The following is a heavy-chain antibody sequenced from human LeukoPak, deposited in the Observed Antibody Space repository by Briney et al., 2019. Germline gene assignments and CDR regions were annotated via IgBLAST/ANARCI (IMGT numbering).Heavy chain of an antibody. CDR2: IFHSGST. V-gene: IGHV4-38-2*01. CDR3: ARTSSVDTALVGVHWFDP. Sequence: PSETLSLTCAVSGDSITSGYHWAWIRQPPGKGLEWIGSIFHSGSTYLNPSLRSRVTISLNTSKNHFSLILSSMTAADTAVYYCARTSSVDTALVGVHWFDPWGQGTLVTVSS. CDR1: GDSITSGYH. J-gene: IGHJ5*02. D-gene: IGHD5-18*01.